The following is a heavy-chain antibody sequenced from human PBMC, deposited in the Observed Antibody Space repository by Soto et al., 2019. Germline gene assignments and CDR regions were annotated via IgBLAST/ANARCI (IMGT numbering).Heavy chain of an antibody. J-gene: IGHJ5*02. Sequence: GASVKVSCKASGYTFTSYCISCARQAPGQGLEWMGWISAYNGNTNYAQKLQGRVTMTTDTSTSTAYMELRSLRSDDTAVYYCARVKGSGYHNWFDPWGQGTLVTVSS. CDR3: ARVKGSGYHNWFDP. CDR2: ISAYNGNT. V-gene: IGHV1-18*01. D-gene: IGHD3-22*01. CDR1: GYTFTSYC.